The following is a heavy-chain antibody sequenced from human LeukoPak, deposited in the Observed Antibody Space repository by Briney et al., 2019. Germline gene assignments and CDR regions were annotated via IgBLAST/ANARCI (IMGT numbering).Heavy chain of an antibody. CDR1: GFTFSSYA. J-gene: IGHJ4*02. D-gene: IGHD2-2*01. CDR3: AKGIVVVPAAIPPFDY. CDR2: ISGSGGST. V-gene: IGHV3-23*01. Sequence: PGGSLRLSCAASGFTFSSYAMSWVRQAPGKGLEWVSAISGSGGSTYYADSVKGRFTISRDNSKNSLYLQMNSLRAEDTAVYYCAKGIVVVPAAIPPFDYWGQGTLVTVSS.